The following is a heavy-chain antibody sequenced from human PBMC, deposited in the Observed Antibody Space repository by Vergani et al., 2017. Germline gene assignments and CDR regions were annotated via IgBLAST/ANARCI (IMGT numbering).Heavy chain of an antibody. CDR3: ASQGDYGSGMDV. D-gene: IGHD3-10*01. Sequence: QVQLVQSGAEVKKPGSSVKVSCKASGATFRSNTISWVRQAPGQGLEWMGWISGYNGNTNYVQKFQGRVTMTTDTSTSTAYMELRSLRSDDTAVYYCASQGDYGSGMDVWGQGTTVTVS. CDR2: ISGYNGNT. CDR1: GATFRSNT. V-gene: IGHV1-18*01. J-gene: IGHJ6*02.